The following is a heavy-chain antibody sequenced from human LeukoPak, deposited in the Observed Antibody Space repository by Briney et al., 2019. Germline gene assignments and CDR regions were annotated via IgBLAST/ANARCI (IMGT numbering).Heavy chain of an antibody. CDR3: ARGSSSWSSFDY. CDR2: ISSSSSYI. V-gene: IGHV3-21*01. J-gene: IGHJ4*02. D-gene: IGHD6-13*01. Sequence: GGSLRLSCAASGFTFSSYAMHWVRQAPGKGLEWVSSISSSSSYIYYADSVKGRFTISRDNAKNSLYLQMNSLRAEDTAVYYCARGSSSWSSFDYWGQGTLVTVSS. CDR1: GFTFSSYA.